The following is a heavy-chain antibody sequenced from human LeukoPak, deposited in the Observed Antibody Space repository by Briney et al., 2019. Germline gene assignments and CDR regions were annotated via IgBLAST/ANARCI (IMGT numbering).Heavy chain of an antibody. CDR1: GFTVSPNY. D-gene: IGHD6-19*01. CDR3: ARDSSGWDTNDAFDI. V-gene: IGHV3-53*01. J-gene: IGHJ3*02. Sequence: GGSLRLSCAASGFTVSPNYMSWVRQAPGKGLEWVSVIYSGGKTYYADSVKGRFTISRDNAKNSLYLQMNSLRAEDTAVYYCARDSSGWDTNDAFDIWGQGTMVTVSS. CDR2: IYSGGKT.